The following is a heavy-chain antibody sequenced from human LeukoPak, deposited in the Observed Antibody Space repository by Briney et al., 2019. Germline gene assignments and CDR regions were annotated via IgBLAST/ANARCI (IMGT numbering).Heavy chain of an antibody. CDR2: INHSGST. D-gene: IGHD4-23*01. CDR1: GGSFSGYY. CDR3: ARAVASTSSLDY. Sequence: SETLSLTXAVYGGSFSGYYWSWIRQPPGKGLEWIGEINHSGSTNYNPSLKSRVTISVDTSKNQFSLKLSSVTAADTAVYYCARAVASTSSLDYWGQGTLVTVSS. V-gene: IGHV4-34*01. J-gene: IGHJ4*02.